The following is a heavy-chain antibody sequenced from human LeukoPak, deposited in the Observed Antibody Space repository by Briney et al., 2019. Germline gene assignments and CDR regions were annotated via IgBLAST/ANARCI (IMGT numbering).Heavy chain of an antibody. CDR3: ARVHDFWSGSRRDEALDI. D-gene: IGHD3-3*01. Sequence: GGSLRLSCAVSGFAVSTNFMSWVRQAPGKGLECVSLIYTGGSTYSADSVKGRFTISRDNSKNTLYLQMNSLRAEDTAVYYCARVHDFWSGSRRDEALDIWGQGTLVTVSS. V-gene: IGHV3-53*01. CDR2: IYTGGST. CDR1: GFAVSTNF. J-gene: IGHJ3*02.